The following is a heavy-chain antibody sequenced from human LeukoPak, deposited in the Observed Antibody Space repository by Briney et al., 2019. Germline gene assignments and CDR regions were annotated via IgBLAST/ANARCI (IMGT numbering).Heavy chain of an antibody. V-gene: IGHV3-53*01. J-gene: IGHJ6*02. CDR3: ARGGKLELNYYYYGMDV. Sequence: GSLRLSCAASGFTVRSNYMSWVRQAPGKGLEWVSVIYSGGSTYYADSVKGRFTISRGNSKNTLDLQMNSLRAEDTAVYYCARGGKLELNYYYYGMDVWGQGTTVTVSS. CDR1: GFTVRSNY. CDR2: IYSGGST. D-gene: IGHD1-7*01.